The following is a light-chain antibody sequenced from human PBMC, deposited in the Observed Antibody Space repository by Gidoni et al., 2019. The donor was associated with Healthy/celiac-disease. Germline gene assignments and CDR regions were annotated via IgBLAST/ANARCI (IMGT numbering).Light chain of an antibody. CDR1: QSISSY. Sequence: LQMTHSPSSLSASVGDRVTITCRASQSISSYLNWYQQKPGKAPQLLIYAASSLQSGVPSRFSGSGSGTDFTLTISSLQPEDFATYYCQQSYSTPRTFGGGTKVEIK. V-gene: IGKV1-39*01. CDR3: QQSYSTPRT. CDR2: AAS. J-gene: IGKJ4*01.